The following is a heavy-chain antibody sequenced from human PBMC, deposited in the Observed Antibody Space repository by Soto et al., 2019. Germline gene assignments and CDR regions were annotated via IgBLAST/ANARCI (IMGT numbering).Heavy chain of an antibody. CDR2: IVVGSGNT. CDR1: GFTFTSSA. CDR3: ASPYCSGGSCHSGAFDI. V-gene: IGHV1-58*01. D-gene: IGHD2-15*01. Sequence: SVKVSCKASGFTFTSSAVQWVRQARGQRLEWIGWIVVGSGNTNYAQKFQERVTITRDMSTSTAYMELSSLRSEDTAVYYCASPYCSGGSCHSGAFDIWGQGTMVTVSS. J-gene: IGHJ3*02.